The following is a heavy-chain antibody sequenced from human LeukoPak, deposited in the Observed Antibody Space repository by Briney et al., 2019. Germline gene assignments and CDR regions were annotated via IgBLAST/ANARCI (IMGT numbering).Heavy chain of an antibody. D-gene: IGHD6-13*01. V-gene: IGHV3-7*01. Sequence: PGGSLRLSCAASGFTFSSYWMSWVRQAPGKGLEWVANIKQDGSEKYYVDSVKGRFTISRDNAKNSLYLQMNSLRAEDTAVYYCARPIAAPYADAFDIWGQGTMVTVSS. CDR3: ARPIAAPYADAFDI. J-gene: IGHJ3*02. CDR2: IKQDGSEK. CDR1: GFTFSSYW.